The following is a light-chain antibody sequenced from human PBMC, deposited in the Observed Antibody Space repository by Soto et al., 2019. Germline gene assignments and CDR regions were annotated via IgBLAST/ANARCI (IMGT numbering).Light chain of an antibody. CDR2: DAS. Sequence: DIQVTHSPSTLSASVGDRVTISCRASQNIDSWLAWYQQKPGKAPKLLIYDASSLESGVPSRFSGSGSGTEFTLTISSLQPDDFATYYCQQYNSYPYSFGPGTKVDIK. J-gene: IGKJ3*01. CDR3: QQYNSYPYS. V-gene: IGKV1-5*01. CDR1: QNIDSW.